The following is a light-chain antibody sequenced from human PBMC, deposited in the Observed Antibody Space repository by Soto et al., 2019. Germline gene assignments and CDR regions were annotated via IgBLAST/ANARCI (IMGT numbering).Light chain of an antibody. CDR2: EVS. J-gene: IGLJ2*01. V-gene: IGLV2-8*01. CDR1: SSDVGGYNY. Sequence: QSALTQPPSASGSPGQSVTISCTVTSSDVGGYNYVSWFQQHPGKAPKLMIYEVSKRPSGVPGRFSGSKSGNTASLTVSGLQAEDEADYYCSSFAGSDNVVFGGGTKVTVL. CDR3: SSFAGSDNVV.